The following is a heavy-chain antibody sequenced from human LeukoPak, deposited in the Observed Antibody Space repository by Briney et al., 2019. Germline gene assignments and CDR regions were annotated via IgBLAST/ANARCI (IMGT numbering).Heavy chain of an antibody. D-gene: IGHD4-23*01. J-gene: IGHJ4*02. CDR1: GFTFSSYW. V-gene: IGHV3-66*01. CDR3: ARDLGKGRYLDY. CDR2: IYSGGST. Sequence: PGGSLRLSCAASGFTFSSYWMHWVRQAPGKGLEWVSVIYSGGSTYYADSVKGRFTISRDNSKNTLYLQVNSLRAEDTAVYYCARDLGKGRYLDYWGQGTLVTVSS.